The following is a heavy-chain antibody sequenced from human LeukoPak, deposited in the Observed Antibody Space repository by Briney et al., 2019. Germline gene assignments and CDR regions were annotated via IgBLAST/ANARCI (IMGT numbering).Heavy chain of an antibody. CDR3: ARDRSYSRDY. Sequence: GGPLSLLCAASGLTLSSHAMSWVRQAPGKGLEWVSGISGSGGRTFYADSVKGRFTISRDNAKDSLYLQMNSLRAEDTAVYYCARDRSYSRDYWGQGTLVTVSS. V-gene: IGHV3-23*01. CDR1: GLTLSSHA. CDR2: ISGSGGRT. J-gene: IGHJ4*02. D-gene: IGHD3-10*01.